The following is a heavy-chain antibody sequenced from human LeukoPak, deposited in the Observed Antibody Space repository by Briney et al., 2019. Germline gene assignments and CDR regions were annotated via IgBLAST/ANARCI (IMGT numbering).Heavy chain of an antibody. CDR1: GYTFTSYG. J-gene: IGHJ3*02. V-gene: IGHV1-69*06. CDR2: IIPIFGTA. Sequence: SVKVSCKASGYTFTSYGISWVRQAPGQGLEWMGGIIPIFGTANYAQKFQGRVTITADKSTSTAYMELSSLRSEDTAVYYCARGPIAVAGISAFDIWGQGTMVTVSS. CDR3: ARGPIAVAGISAFDI. D-gene: IGHD6-19*01.